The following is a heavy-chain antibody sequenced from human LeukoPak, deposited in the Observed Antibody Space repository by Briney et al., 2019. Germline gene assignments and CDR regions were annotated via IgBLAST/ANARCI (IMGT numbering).Heavy chain of an antibody. CDR1: GGSTRSYY. V-gene: IGHV4-4*07. CDR3: AREYGPGEVYFDD. D-gene: IGHD1-26*01. J-gene: IGHJ4*02. Sequence: PSETLSLTCIVSGGSTRSYYWSWIRQPAGKGLEWIGRIYSSGTTNSSASLKSRVTMSVDTSKKQFSLMLSSVTAADTAVYYCAREYGPGEVYFDDWGQGTLVTVSS. CDR2: IYSSGTT.